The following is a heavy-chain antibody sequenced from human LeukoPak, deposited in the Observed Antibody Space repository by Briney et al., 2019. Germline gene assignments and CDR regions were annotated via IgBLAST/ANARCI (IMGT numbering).Heavy chain of an antibody. V-gene: IGHV3-23*01. CDR3: AKAPISKDCSGGSCYLFDY. D-gene: IGHD2-15*01. CDR2: VSDSGDYT. CDR1: GFTFNSYA. Sequence: GGSLRLSCAASGFTFNSYAMTWVRQAPGKGLEWVSSVSDSGDYTYYADSAKGRFTISRDNSKNTLYLQVNSLRAEDTAVYYCAKAPISKDCSGGSCYLFDYWGQGTLVIVSS. J-gene: IGHJ4*02.